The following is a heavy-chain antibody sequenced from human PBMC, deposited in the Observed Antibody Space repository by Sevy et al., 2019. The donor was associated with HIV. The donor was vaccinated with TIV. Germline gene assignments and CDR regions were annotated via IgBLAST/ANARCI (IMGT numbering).Heavy chain of an antibody. D-gene: IGHD3-9*01. Sequence: GSLRLSCAGSGFTFSNYPMHWVRQAPGKGLEWVAVVSYDGSNKYYADSVRGRFTISRDNSKITLFLQMNSLRHGDIAVYYCARVLFEDTRTGYLSPYDYRGSGTPVTVSS. CDR2: VSYDGSNK. J-gene: IGHJ4*01. CDR1: GFTFSNYP. CDR3: ARVLFEDTRTGYLSPYDY. V-gene: IGHV3-30-3*01.